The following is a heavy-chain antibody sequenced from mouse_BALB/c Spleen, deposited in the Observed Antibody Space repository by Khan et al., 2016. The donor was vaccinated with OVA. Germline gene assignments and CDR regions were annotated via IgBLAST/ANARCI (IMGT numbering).Heavy chain of an antibody. CDR1: GYSITSDYA. J-gene: IGHJ2*01. CDR3: ARVYGGDFDY. CDR2: ISYSGNT. Sequence: EVQLVELGPGLVQPSQSLSLTCTVTGYSITSDYAWNWIRQFPGNKLEWMDFISYSGNTNYNPSLKSRISITRDTSKNQFFLQLNSVTTEDTARYYCARVYGGDFDYWGQGTTLTVSS. V-gene: IGHV3-2*02. D-gene: IGHD1-1*01.